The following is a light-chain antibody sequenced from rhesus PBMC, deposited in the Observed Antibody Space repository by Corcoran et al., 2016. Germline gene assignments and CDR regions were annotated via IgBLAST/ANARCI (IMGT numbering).Light chain of an antibody. J-gene: IGKJ3*01. CDR2: KAS. CDR1: QGISSW. Sequence: DIQMTQSPSSLSASVGDKVTITCRASQGISSWLAWYPQKPGKAPKLLIYKASRLQSGVPSRFSGSGAGTDVTLTISSLQPEDFATYYCLQYSSSPPFTFGPGTKLDIK. CDR3: LQYSSSPPFT. V-gene: IGKV1-22*01.